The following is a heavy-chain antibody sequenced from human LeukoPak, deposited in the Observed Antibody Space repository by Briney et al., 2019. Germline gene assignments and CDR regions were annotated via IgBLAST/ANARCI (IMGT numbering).Heavy chain of an antibody. CDR3: AKDQWLRYYGMDV. CDR2: ISYDGSNK. CDR1: GFTFSSYG. J-gene: IGHJ6*02. V-gene: IGHV3-30*18. Sequence: PGGSPRLSCAASGFTFSSYGMHWVRQAPGKGLEWVAVISYDGSNKYYADSVKGRFTNSRGNSKNTLYLQMNSLRAEDTAVYYCAKDQWLRYYGMDVWGQGTTVTVSS. D-gene: IGHD6-19*01.